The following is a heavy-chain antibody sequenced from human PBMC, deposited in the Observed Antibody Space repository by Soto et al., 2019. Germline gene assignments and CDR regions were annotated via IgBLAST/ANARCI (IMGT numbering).Heavy chain of an antibody. Sequence: QVQLVESGGGLVKPGGSLRLSCAVSGFTFSDYFMVWVRQAPGKGLEWVSYISSFGTIIYYADSVKGRFTVSRDNAKNSLFLQVNSLRAEDTAVYYCARVVYGDYGQYNWFDPWGQGNLVTVS. V-gene: IGHV3-11*01. CDR3: ARVVYGDYGQYNWFDP. CDR1: GFTFSDYF. CDR2: ISSFGTII. J-gene: IGHJ5*02. D-gene: IGHD4-17*01.